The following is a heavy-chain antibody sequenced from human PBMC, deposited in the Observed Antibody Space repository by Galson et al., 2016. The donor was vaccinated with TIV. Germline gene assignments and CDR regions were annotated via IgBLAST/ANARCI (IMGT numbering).Heavy chain of an antibody. D-gene: IGHD4-17*01. CDR3: ARSGDYGDY. CDR2: MNPNSGNT. J-gene: IGHJ4*02. V-gene: IGHV1-8*02. CDR1: EYTFTSYD. Sequence: SVKVSCKASEYTFTSYDINWVRQATGRGLEWMGWMNPNSGNTGYAQKFRGRVTMTRNTSVRTAYMELSSLRSEDTAVYYCARSGDYGDYWGQGTLVTVSS.